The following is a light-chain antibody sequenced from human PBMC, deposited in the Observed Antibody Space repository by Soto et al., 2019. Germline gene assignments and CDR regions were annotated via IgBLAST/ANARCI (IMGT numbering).Light chain of an antibody. Sequence: EIVMTQSPSTLSVSPGERATLSCRASQSVSSNLAWYQQKPGQAPRLLIYGASSRATGIPDRFSGSGSGTDFTLTISRLDPEDFAVYYCHQRQSWPRTFGQGTKVDIK. V-gene: IGKV3D-15*01. J-gene: IGKJ1*01. CDR2: GAS. CDR3: HQRQSWPRT. CDR1: QSVSSN.